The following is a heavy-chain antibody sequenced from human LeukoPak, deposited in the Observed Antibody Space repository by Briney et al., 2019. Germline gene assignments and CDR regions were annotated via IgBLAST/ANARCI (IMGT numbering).Heavy chain of an antibody. J-gene: IGHJ4*02. CDR1: GGSISSYH. CDR2: IYYSGST. Sequence: SETLSLTCTVSGGSISSYHWSWIRQPPGKGLEWIGYIYYSGSTNYNPSLKSRVTISVDTSKNQFSLKLSSVTAADTAVYYCARARKYYYDSSGYYKPYYFDYWGQGTLVTVSS. CDR3: ARARKYYYDSSGYYKPYYFDY. V-gene: IGHV4-59*01. D-gene: IGHD3-22*01.